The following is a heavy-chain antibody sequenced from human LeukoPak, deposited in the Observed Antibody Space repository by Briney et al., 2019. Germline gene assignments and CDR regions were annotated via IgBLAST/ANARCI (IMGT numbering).Heavy chain of an antibody. CDR2: IYTSGST. D-gene: IGHD3-16*02. Sequence: SSETLSLTCTVSGGSISSGSYYWSWIRQPAGKGPEWIGRIYTSGSTNYNPSLKSRVTISVDTSKNQFSLKLSSVTAADTAVYYCARCSPYYDYVWGSYRQYYFDYWGQGTLVTVSS. J-gene: IGHJ4*02. V-gene: IGHV4-61*02. CDR1: GGSISSGSYY. CDR3: ARCSPYYDYVWGSYRQYYFDY.